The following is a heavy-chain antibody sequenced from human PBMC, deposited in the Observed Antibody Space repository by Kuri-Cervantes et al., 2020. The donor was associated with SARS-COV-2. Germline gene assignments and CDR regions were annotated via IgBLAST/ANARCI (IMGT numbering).Heavy chain of an antibody. D-gene: IGHD2-21*01. Sequence: GGSLRLSCAASGFTFSSYAMHWVRQASGKGLEWVAVISYDGSNKYYADSVKGRFTISRDNSKNTLYLQMNSLRAEDTAVYYCAREMVIDNIFIDHWGQGTLVTVSS. CDR1: GFTFSSYA. CDR3: AREMVIDNIFIDH. J-gene: IGHJ4*02. CDR2: ISYDGSNK. V-gene: IGHV3-30-3*01.